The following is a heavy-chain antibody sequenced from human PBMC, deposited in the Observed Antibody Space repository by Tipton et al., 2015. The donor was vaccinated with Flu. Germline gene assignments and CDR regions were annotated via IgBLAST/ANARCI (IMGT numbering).Heavy chain of an antibody. J-gene: IGHJ4*02. CDR1: GASISTYY. CDR3: ARHTGDSVRGVIDY. CDR2: IYHSGTT. V-gene: IGHV4-38-2*02. D-gene: IGHD3-10*02. Sequence: TLSLTCTVSGASISTYYWGWVRRPPGKGLEWIGTIYHSGTTYYNPSLKSRLTISVDTSKNQFSLRLSSVTAADTAVYYCARHTGDSVRGVIDYWGQGTLVTVSS.